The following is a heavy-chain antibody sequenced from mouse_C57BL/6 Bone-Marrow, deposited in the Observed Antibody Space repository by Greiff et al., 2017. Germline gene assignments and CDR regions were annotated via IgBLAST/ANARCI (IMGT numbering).Heavy chain of an antibody. Sequence: VQLQQSGPELVKPGASVKMSCKASGYTFTDYYMHWVKQKPGKGLEWIGEIYPGSGNPYYNEKFKGKATLTADTSSSTAYMQLSSLTSEDSAVYFCAVWQAWFAYWGQGTLVTVSA. D-gene: IGHD2-10*02. CDR2: YPGSGNPY. CDR1: YTFTDYYM. J-gene: IGHJ3*01. CDR3: VWQAWFAY. V-gene: IGHV1-83*01.